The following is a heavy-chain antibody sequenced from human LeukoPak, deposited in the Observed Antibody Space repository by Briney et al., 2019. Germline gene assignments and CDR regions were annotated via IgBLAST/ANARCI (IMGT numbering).Heavy chain of an antibody. J-gene: IGHJ4*02. CDR3: ARDFREEYYFDY. Sequence: ASVKVSCKASGYTFTGYYMHWVRQAPGQGLEWMGIINPSGGSTSYAQKFQGRVTMTRDTSTSTVYMELSSLRSEDTAVYYCARDFREEYYFDYWGQGTLVTVSS. CDR2: INPSGGST. CDR1: GYTFTGYY. V-gene: IGHV1-46*01. D-gene: IGHD3-10*01.